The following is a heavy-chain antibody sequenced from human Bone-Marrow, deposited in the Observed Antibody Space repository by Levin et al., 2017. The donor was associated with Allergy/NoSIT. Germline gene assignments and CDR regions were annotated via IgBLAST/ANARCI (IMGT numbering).Heavy chain of an antibody. J-gene: IGHJ1*01. Sequence: GASVKVSCKPSGYTFTSYAMHWVRQAPGQRLEWMGWINAGNGDTKYSLKFQDRVTITRDTSASTAYMELSSLRSEDTAVFYCARDRGFGYTGGPPVPDFWGQGTLVTVSS. D-gene: IGHD6-19*01. CDR2: INAGNGDT. CDR1: GYTFTSYA. CDR3: ARDRGFGYTGGPPVPDF. V-gene: IGHV1-3*01.